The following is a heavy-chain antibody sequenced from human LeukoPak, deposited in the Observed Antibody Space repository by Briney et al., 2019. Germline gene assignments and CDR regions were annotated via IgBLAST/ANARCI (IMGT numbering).Heavy chain of an antibody. CDR3: ARVYGEDGDYDWFDP. J-gene: IGHJ5*02. D-gene: IGHD4-17*01. V-gene: IGHV4-34*01. CDR2: INHSGTT. CDR1: GGSFSGYY. Sequence: PSETLSLTCAVYGGSFSGYYWSWIRQPPGKGLEWIGEINHSGTTYYNPSLKSRVTISVDTSKNQFSLKLSSVTAADTAMYYCARVYGEDGDYDWFDPWGQGTLVTVSS.